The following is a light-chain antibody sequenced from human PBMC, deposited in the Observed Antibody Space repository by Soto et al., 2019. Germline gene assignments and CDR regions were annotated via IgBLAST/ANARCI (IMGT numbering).Light chain of an antibody. CDR1: SSDVGAYNY. Sequence: QSALTQPRSVSGSPGQSVTISCTGTSSDVGAYNYVSWHQQHPGKAPKLVIYDVTQRPSGVPDRFSASKSGITASLTISGLQAEDEADYYCCSYAAGDSFKFGGGTNVTVL. V-gene: IGLV2-11*01. J-gene: IGLJ2*01. CDR2: DVT. CDR3: CSYAAGDSFK.